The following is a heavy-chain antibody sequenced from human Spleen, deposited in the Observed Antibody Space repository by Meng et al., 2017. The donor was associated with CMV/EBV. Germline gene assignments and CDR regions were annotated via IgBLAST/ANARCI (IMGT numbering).Heavy chain of an antibody. CDR2: INPKSGGT. Sequence: ASVKVSCKASGYTFSGYYMHWVRQAPGQGLEWMGWINPKSGGTKYAQKFQDRVTMTRDTSITTAYMEVSGLRFDDTAVYYCAREWGTGYSGYGMDVWGQGTTVTVSS. J-gene: IGHJ6*02. CDR3: AREWGTGYSGYGMDV. V-gene: IGHV1-2*02. D-gene: IGHD5-12*01. CDR1: GYTFSGYY.